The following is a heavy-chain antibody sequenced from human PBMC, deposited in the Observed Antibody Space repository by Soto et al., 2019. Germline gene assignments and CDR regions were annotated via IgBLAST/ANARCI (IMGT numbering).Heavy chain of an antibody. J-gene: IGHJ6*02. CDR2: IYHSGST. V-gene: IGHV4-4*02. CDR1: GGSISSSNW. D-gene: IGHD1-7*01. CDR3: ARVGRAVTGTPLYRGYYGMDV. Sequence: SETLSLTCAVSGGSISSSNWWSWVRQPPGKGLEWIGEIYHSGSTNYNPSLKSRVTISVDKSKNQFSLKLSSVTAADTAVYYCARVGRAVTGTPLYRGYYGMDVWGQGTTVTVSS.